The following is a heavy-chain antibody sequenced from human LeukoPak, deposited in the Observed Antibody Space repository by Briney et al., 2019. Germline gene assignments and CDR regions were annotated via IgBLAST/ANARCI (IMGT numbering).Heavy chain of an antibody. J-gene: IGHJ6*02. V-gene: IGHV7-4-1*02. CDR1: GYTFTSYA. Sequence: VASVKVSCKASGYTFTSYAMNWVRQALGQGLEWMGWINTNTGNPTYAQGFTGRFVFSLDTSVSTAYLQISSLKAEDTAVYYCAPLLPRGMDVWGQGTTVTVSS. D-gene: IGHD3-3*01. CDR2: INTNTGNP. CDR3: APLLPRGMDV.